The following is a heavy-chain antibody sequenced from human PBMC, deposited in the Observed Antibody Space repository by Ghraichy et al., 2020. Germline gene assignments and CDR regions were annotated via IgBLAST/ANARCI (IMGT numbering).Heavy chain of an antibody. D-gene: IGHD5-18*01. V-gene: IGHV3-30*18. CDR3: AKDSPLRDTYYFDY. Sequence: GGSLRLSCAASGFTFSSYGMHWVRQAPGKGLEWVAVISYDGSNKYYADSVKGRFTISRDNIKNTLYLQMNSLGAEDTAVYYCAKDSPLRDTYYFDYWGQGTLVTVSS. J-gene: IGHJ4*02. CDR1: GFTFSSYG. CDR2: ISYDGSNK.